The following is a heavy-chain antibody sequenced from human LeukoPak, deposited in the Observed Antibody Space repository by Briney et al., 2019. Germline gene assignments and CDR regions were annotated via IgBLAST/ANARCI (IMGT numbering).Heavy chain of an antibody. CDR1: GYTFTGYY. CDR2: INPNSGGT. V-gene: IGHV1-2*02. D-gene: IGHD3-10*01. J-gene: IGHJ4*02. CDR3: ARALPSMVRGALIDY. Sequence: AASVKVSCKASGYTFTGYYMHWVRQAPGQGLEWMGWINPNSGGTNYAQKFQGRVTMTRNTSISTAYMELSSLRSEDTAVYYCARALPSMVRGALIDYWGQGTLVTVSS.